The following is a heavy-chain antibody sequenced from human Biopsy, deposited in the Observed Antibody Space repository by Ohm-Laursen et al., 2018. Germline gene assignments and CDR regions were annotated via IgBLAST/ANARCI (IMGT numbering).Heavy chain of an antibody. CDR3: ARPNLREWELHNAFDI. CDR1: GFTFTNHW. V-gene: IGHV3-7*03. CDR2: IKEDGSEK. Sequence: SLRLSCSASGFTFTNHWMSWVRQAPGKGLEWVANIKEDGSEKYYVDSVKGRFTISRDNAKNSLFLQMNGLRAEDTAVYYCARPNLREWELHNAFDIWGQGTMVTVSS. D-gene: IGHD1-26*01. J-gene: IGHJ3*02.